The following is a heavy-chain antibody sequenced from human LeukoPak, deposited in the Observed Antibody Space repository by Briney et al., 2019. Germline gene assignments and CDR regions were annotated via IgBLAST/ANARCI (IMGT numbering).Heavy chain of an antibody. J-gene: IGHJ4*02. CDR2: ISGSGGST. CDR1: GFTLSSYG. V-gene: IGHV3-23*01. D-gene: IGHD2-15*01. CDR3: AKSGYCSGGSCYSVDY. Sequence: GGSLRLSCAASGFTLSSYGMSWVRQAPGKGLEWVSAISGSGGSTYYADSVKGRFTISRDNSKNTLYLQMNSLRAEDTAVYYCAKSGYCSGGSCYSVDYWGQGTLVTVSS.